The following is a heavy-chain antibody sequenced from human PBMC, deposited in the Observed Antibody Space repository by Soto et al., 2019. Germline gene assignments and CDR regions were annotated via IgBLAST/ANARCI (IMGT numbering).Heavy chain of an antibody. CDR2: ISAYNGNT. V-gene: IGHV1-18*01. CDR3: ARDRGGDVLRYFDWLRAVGAFDI. Sequence: PGGSLRLSCAASGFTFTSYGVSWVRQAPGQGLEWMGWISAYNGNTNYAQKLQGRVTMTTDTSTSTAYMELRSLRSDDTAVYYCARDRGGDVLRYFDWLRAVGAFDIWGQGTMVTVSS. J-gene: IGHJ3*02. D-gene: IGHD3-9*01. CDR1: GFTFTSYG.